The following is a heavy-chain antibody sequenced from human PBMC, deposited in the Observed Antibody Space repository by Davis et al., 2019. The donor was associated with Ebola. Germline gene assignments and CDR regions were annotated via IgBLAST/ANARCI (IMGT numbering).Heavy chain of an antibody. Sequence: PSETLSLTCALYGGSFSDYSWSLIRQSPGKGLEWIGEIDHKGKTYSNPSLKSRVTISKDTSRNYFSLQLRSVSAADTAVYYCASPHQIRGKDFFDLWGQGTLVTVSS. CDR2: IDHKGKT. D-gene: IGHD2-2*01. J-gene: IGHJ4*02. CDR3: ASPHQIRGKDFFDL. CDR1: GGSFSDYS. V-gene: IGHV4-34*01.